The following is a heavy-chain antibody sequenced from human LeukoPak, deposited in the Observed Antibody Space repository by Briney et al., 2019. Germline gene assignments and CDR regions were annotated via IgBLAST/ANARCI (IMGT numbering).Heavy chain of an antibody. CDR3: ARDVVDNFYNNSVYYGRGVFDI. D-gene: IGHD3-22*01. CDR2: IFYSGST. CDR1: GGSVSNYY. V-gene: IGHV4-59*02. J-gene: IGHJ3*02. Sequence: SETLSLTCTVSGGSVSNYYWSWIRQPPGKGLEWIGYIFYSGSTSYNPSLKSRVTISSDTSKNQFSLRLRSLTAADTAVYYCARDVVDNFYNNSVYYGRGVFDIWGQRTMVTVSS.